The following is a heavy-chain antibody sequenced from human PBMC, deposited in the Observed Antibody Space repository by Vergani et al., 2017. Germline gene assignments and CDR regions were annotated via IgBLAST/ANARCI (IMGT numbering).Heavy chain of an antibody. V-gene: IGHV3-72*01. CDR1: GFIFSDHY. D-gene: IGHD1-1*01. Sequence: EVQVVESAGGLVQPGGSLRLSCAASGFIFSDHYMDWVRQAPGKGLEWVGRIRNKANDYTTQYASSVKGRFTISRDDSKSYLYLQMNSLQTDDTALYYCDSVKESNWNDTLYDIWGQGTLVTVSS. CDR2: IRNKANDYTT. CDR3: DSVKESNWNDTLYDI. J-gene: IGHJ3*02.